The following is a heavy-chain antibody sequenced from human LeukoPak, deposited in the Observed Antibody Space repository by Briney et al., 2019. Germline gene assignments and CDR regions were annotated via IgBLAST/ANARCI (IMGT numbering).Heavy chain of an antibody. D-gene: IGHD3-10*01. J-gene: IGHJ4*02. Sequence: SQTLSLTCTVSGGSISSGDYYWRWIRQPPGTGLEWLGYIYYSGSTYYNPSLKSRVTISVDTSKNQFSLKLSSVTAADTAVYYCARFTMVRGVIPFDYWGQGTLVTVSS. CDR2: IYYSGST. CDR3: ARFTMVRGVIPFDY. V-gene: IGHV4-30-4*08. CDR1: GGSISSGDYY.